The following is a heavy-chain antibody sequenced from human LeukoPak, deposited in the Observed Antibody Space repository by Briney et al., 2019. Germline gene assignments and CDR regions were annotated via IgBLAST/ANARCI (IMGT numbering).Heavy chain of an antibody. CDR1: GFTFSNYW. CDR3: ARASNPWLQLS. J-gene: IGHJ4*02. V-gene: IGHV3-7*05. Sequence: PGGSLRLSCAASGFTFSNYWMTWVRQAPGKGLEWVANIKQDGSEKYYVDSVKGRFTISRDNAKNSLYLQMNSLRAEDTAVYYCARASNPWLQLSWGQGTLVTVSS. D-gene: IGHD5-24*01. CDR2: IKQDGSEK.